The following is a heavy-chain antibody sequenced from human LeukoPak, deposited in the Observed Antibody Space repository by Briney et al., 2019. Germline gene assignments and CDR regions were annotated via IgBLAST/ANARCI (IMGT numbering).Heavy chain of an antibody. J-gene: IGHJ4*02. D-gene: IGHD3-3*01. CDR2: ISSGGSDI. Sequence: GGSLRLSCAASGFVFSDYGFNWVRQAQGKGLEWISYISSGGSDIFYAVSVKGRFTISRDNAKSSVFLQMSSLRGEDTAVYYCASGYDFSSGSKRGFDNWGQGALVTVSS. CDR1: GFVFSDYG. CDR3: ASGYDFSSGSKRGFDN. V-gene: IGHV3-48*01.